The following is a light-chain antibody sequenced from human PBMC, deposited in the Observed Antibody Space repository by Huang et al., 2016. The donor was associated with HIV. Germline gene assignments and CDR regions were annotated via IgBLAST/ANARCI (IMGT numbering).Light chain of an antibody. CDR1: QAVSSH. Sequence: EIVLTQSPATLSLSPGERATLSCRASQAVSSHLAWYQQKPGQAPRLLIYDTSTRATGIPARFSGRGSGTDFTLTISGLEPEDFAVYYCQQRTAQGLTFGGGTKVEI. J-gene: IGKJ4*01. CDR3: QQRTAQGLT. CDR2: DTS. V-gene: IGKV3-11*01.